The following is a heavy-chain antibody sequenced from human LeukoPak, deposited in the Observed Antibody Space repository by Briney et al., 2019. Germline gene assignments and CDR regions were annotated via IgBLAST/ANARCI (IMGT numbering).Heavy chain of an antibody. CDR2: IYYSGST. V-gene: IGHV4-31*03. J-gene: IGHJ4*02. CDR3: ARSGNSSLQKYYFDY. Sequence: SETLSLTCTVSGGSISSGGYYWSWIRQHPGQGLEWIGYIYYSGSTYYNPSLKSRVTISVDTSKNQFSLKLSSVTAADTAVYYCARSGNSSLQKYYFDYWGQGTLVTVSS. CDR1: GGSISSGGYY. D-gene: IGHD6-19*01.